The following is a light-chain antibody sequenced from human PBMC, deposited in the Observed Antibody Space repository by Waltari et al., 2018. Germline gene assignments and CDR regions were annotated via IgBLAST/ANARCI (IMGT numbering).Light chain of an antibody. CDR3: CAYAGSSTHYV. V-gene: IGLV2-23*02. CDR1: SRDVGSYNP. J-gene: IGLJ1*01. Sequence: QSALPQPASVSGSPGQWITISCTGTSRDVGSYNPVSWYQQHPGKAPKLMIYEVSKRPSGVSNRFSGSKSGNTASLTISGLQAEDEADYYCCAYAGSSTHYVFGTGTKVTVL. CDR2: EVS.